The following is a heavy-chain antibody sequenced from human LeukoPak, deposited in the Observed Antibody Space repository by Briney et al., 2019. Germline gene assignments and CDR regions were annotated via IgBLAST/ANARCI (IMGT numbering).Heavy chain of an antibody. V-gene: IGHV2-70*11. CDR3: ARFMTTETGGFDY. J-gene: IGHJ4*02. CDR1: GFSLSTSGMC. Sequence: SGPALVKPTQTLTLTCTFSGFSLSTSGMCLTWIRQPPGKALEWPARIDWDDDKYYSTSLKTRLTISKGTSKNQVVLTMTNMDPVDTATYLCARFMTTETGGFDYWGQGTLVTVSS. D-gene: IGHD4-17*01. CDR2: IDWDDDK.